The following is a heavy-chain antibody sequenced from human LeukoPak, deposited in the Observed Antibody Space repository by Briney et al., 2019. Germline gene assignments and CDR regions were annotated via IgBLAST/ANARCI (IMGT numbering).Heavy chain of an antibody. Sequence: GGSLRLSCAASGFTFSSYSMNWVRQAPGKGLEWVSSISSSSSYIYYADSVKGRFTISRDNAKNSLYLQMNSPRAEDTAVYYCARRVCSGGSCYAGGVNFDYWGQGTLVTVSS. CDR3: ARRVCSGGSCYAGGVNFDY. CDR1: GFTFSSYS. J-gene: IGHJ4*02. CDR2: ISSSSSYI. V-gene: IGHV3-21*01. D-gene: IGHD2-15*01.